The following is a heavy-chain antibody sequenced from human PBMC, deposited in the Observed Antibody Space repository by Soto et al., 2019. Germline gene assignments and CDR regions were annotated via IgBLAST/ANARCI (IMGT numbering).Heavy chain of an antibody. V-gene: IGHV3-23*01. D-gene: IGHD3-3*01. CDR2: ISGSGGST. J-gene: IGHJ5*02. Sequence: PVGSLRLSCAASGFTFSSYAMSWVRQAPGKGLEWVSAISGSGGSTYYADSVKGRFTISRDNSKNTLYLQMNSLRAEDTAVYYCAKGALYYDFWSGYLKFDPWGQGTLVTVSS. CDR3: AKGALYYDFWSGYLKFDP. CDR1: GFTFSSYA.